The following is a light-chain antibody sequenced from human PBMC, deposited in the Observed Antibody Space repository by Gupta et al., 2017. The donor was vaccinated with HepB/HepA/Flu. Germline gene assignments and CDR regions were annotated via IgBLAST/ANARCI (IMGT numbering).Light chain of an antibody. CDR3: QQYYTTPCT. Sequence: DIVMTQSPDSLAVSLGERVTINCKSSQSVLFSPNNRNHLAWYQQKPGQPPKLLIYWASTRESGVPDRFSGSGSGTDFTLTINNLQAEDVAVYYCQQYYTTPCTFGQGTKLEIK. J-gene: IGKJ2*02. CDR1: QSVLFSPNNRNH. V-gene: IGKV4-1*01. CDR2: WAS.